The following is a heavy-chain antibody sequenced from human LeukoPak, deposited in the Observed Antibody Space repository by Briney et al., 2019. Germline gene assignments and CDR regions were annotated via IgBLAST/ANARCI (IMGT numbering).Heavy chain of an antibody. CDR2: INHSGST. Sequence: SETLSLTCAVYGGSFSGYYWSWIRQPPGKGLEWIGEINHSGSTNYNPSLKSRVTISVDTSKNQFSLKLSSVTAADTAAYYCARASGGTAAAGTPDMDVWGKGTTVIVSS. D-gene: IGHD6-13*01. CDR1: GGSFSGYY. J-gene: IGHJ6*03. CDR3: ARASGGTAAAGTPDMDV. V-gene: IGHV4-34*01.